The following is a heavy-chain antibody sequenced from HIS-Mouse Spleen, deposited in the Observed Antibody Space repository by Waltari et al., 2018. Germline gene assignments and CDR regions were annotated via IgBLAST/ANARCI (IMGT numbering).Heavy chain of an antibody. CDR1: GFTFTSSA. CDR2: ISYDGSNK. J-gene: IGHJ3*02. Sequence: QVQLVESGGGVVQLGRSRRLCCRALGFTFTSSALHWVRQGPGKGLEWVAVISYDGSNKYYADSVKGRFTISRDNSKNTLYLQMNSLRAEDTAVYYCARVNGIAVAGTDAFDIWGQGTMVTVSS. D-gene: IGHD6-19*01. CDR3: ARVNGIAVAGTDAFDI. V-gene: IGHV3-30-3*01.